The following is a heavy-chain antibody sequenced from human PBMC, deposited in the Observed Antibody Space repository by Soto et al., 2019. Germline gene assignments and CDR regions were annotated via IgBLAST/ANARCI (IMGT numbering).Heavy chain of an antibody. J-gene: IGHJ4*02. D-gene: IGHD3-9*01. Sequence: VQLQQWGTGLLKPSETLSLTCAVYGGSLSDYSWTWIRQAPRRGLEWIGEVDTSGITNYNPSPARRVTFSIATANSRSSLRLSSVTAADTAVYFGARAGNYDVLRGRMYYFDSWGQGTPVTVSS. CDR1: GGSLSDYS. V-gene: IGHV4-34*01. CDR3: ARAGNYDVLRGRMYYFDS. CDR2: VDTSGIT.